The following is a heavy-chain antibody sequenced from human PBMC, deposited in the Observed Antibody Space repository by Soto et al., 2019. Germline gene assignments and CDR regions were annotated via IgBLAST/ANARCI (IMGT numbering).Heavy chain of an antibody. J-gene: IGHJ3*02. CDR3: ARDSKALHDAFDI. CDR2: ISSSSSYI. Sequence: GGSLRLSCAASGFTFSSYSMNWVRQAPGKGLEWVSSISSSSSYIYYADSVKGRFTISRDNAKNSLYLQMNSLRAEDTAVYYCARDSKALHDAFDISGQGTMVTVS. CDR1: GFTFSSYS. V-gene: IGHV3-21*01.